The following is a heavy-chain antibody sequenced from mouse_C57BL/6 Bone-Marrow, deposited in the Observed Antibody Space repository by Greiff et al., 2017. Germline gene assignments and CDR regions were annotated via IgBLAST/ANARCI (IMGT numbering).Heavy chain of an antibody. V-gene: IGHV1-15*01. J-gene: IGHJ4*01. CDR1: GYTFTDYE. Sequence: QVQLQQSGAELVRPGASVTLSCKASGYTFTDYEMHWVKQTPVHGLEWIGAIDPETGGTAYNQKFKGKAILTADKSSSTAYMELRSLTSEDSAVYYCTREVDGNYAMDYWGQGTSDTVSS. CDR3: TREVDGNYAMDY. CDR2: IDPETGGT. D-gene: IGHD2-1*01.